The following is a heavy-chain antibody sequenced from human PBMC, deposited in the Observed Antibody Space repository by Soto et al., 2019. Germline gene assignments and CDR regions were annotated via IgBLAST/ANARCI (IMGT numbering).Heavy chain of an antibody. V-gene: IGHV4-39*01. Sequence: PSETLSLTCTVSGGSISSSSYHWGWIRQPPGKGLEWIGSIYYSGSTYYNPSLKSRVTISVDTSKNQFSLKLSSVTAADTAVYYCASETSGSYLSCWGQGTLVTVSS. D-gene: IGHD1-26*01. CDR2: IYYSGST. CDR3: ASETSGSYLSC. J-gene: IGHJ4*02. CDR1: GGSISSSSYH.